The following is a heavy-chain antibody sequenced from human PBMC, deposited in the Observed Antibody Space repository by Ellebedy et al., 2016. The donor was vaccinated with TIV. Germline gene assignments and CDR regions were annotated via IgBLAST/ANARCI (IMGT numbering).Heavy chain of an antibody. CDR1: GFSFSSYG. D-gene: IGHD4-23*01. V-gene: IGHV3-33*01. Sequence: GESLKISCAASGFSFSSYGMHWVRQSPGKGLEWMAFIWYDGTDKSYAESVEGRFSISRDNSKNTLYLHMKSLRAEDTAIYYCARDSRGRWTPFDHWGQGTVVAVSS. CDR2: IWYDGTDK. J-gene: IGHJ4*02. CDR3: ARDSRGRWTPFDH.